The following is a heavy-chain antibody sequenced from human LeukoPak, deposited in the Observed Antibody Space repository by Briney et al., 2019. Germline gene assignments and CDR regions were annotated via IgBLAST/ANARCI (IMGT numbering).Heavy chain of an antibody. Sequence: SETLSLPCTVSGGSISSYYWSWIRQPPGKGLEWIGYIYYSGSTNYNPSLKSRVTISVDTSKNQFSLKLSSGTAADTAVYYCERGVRGGYYFDYWGQGTLVTVSS. CDR1: GGSISSYY. J-gene: IGHJ4*02. CDR3: ERGVRGGYYFDY. CDR2: IYYSGST. V-gene: IGHV4-59*01. D-gene: IGHD2-2*01.